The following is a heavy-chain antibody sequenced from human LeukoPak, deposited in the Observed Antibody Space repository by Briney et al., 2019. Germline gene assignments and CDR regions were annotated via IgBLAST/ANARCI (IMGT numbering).Heavy chain of an antibody. Sequence: SETLSLTCTVSGHSISSDYWTWIRQPPGKGLEWIGCIYYSGITNYNPSLKSRATMSLDTTKNQFSLKLNSVTAADTAVYYCARARSGSDFLGYFDSWGQGTLVTVSS. J-gene: IGHJ4*02. V-gene: IGHV4-59*01. CDR1: GHSISSDY. CDR3: ARARSGSDFLGYFDS. D-gene: IGHD1-26*01. CDR2: IYYSGIT.